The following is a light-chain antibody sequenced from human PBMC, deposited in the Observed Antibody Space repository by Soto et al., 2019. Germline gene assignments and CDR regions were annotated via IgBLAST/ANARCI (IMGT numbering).Light chain of an antibody. V-gene: IGLV1-44*01. CDR2: NNN. CDR1: SSNIGSHV. Sequence: QSVLTQPPSASGTPGQRVTISCSGSSSNIGSHVVYWYQQLAGTAPKLLMYNNNQRPSGVPDRFSGSKSGTSASLAISGLDCEDGADYYCVEGEDSGDGGVFAGGTK. J-gene: IGLJ3*02. CDR3: VEGEDSGDGGV.